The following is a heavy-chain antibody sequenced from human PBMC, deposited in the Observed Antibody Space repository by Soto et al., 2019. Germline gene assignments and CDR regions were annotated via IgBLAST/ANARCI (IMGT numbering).Heavy chain of an antibody. Sequence: QVHLQRWGAGLLKPSETLSLTCALYGGSFDGYYWSWVRQSPGKGLEWIGEIHHSGRTKYNPSLKSRVSLSVDTSTKHFSLRLTSVTAADRGVYYCARGVDSWSGYLFWGQGTPVTVSS. CDR3: ARGVDSWSGYLF. D-gene: IGHD3-3*01. V-gene: IGHV4-34*01. CDR1: GGSFDGYY. CDR2: IHHSGRT. J-gene: IGHJ4*02.